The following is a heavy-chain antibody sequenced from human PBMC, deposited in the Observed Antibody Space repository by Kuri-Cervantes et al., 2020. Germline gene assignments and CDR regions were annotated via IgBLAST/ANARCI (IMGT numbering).Heavy chain of an antibody. J-gene: IGHJ5*02. Sequence: SETLSLTCTVSGGSISSSSYYWGWIRQPPGKGLEWIGSIYHSGSTYYNPSLKSRLTISVDTSKNQFSLKLNSVTAADTAVYYCARLATYYYDSSDFDPWAREPWSPSPQ. CDR3: ARLATYYYDSSDFDP. D-gene: IGHD3-22*01. V-gene: IGHV4-39*01. CDR2: IYHSGST. CDR1: GGSISSSSYY.